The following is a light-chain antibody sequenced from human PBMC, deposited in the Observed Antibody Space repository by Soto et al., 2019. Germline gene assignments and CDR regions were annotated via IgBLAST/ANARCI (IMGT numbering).Light chain of an antibody. CDR3: SSFTNINTRV. Sequence: QSVLTQPPSVSGAPGQRVTLSCTGNSSNLGAGYDVHWYQQLPGAAPKLVIFGNRNRPSGVPERFSGSKSGTSASLAISGLQAEDEGDYFCSSFTNINTRVFGGGTKLTVL. CDR2: GNR. CDR1: SSNLGAGYD. J-gene: IGLJ3*02. V-gene: IGLV1-40*01.